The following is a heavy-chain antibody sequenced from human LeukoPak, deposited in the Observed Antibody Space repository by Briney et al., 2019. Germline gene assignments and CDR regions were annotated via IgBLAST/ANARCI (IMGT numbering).Heavy chain of an antibody. CDR3: ARHVEDIVVVPAAEDY. Sequence: SETLSLTCAVSGYSISSGYYWGWIRQPPGKGLEWIGSIYHSGSTYYNPSLKSRVTISVDTSKNQFSLKLSSATAADTAVYYCARHVEDIVVVPAAEDYWGQGTLVTVSS. J-gene: IGHJ4*02. V-gene: IGHV4-38-2*01. CDR1: GYSISSGYY. CDR2: IYHSGST. D-gene: IGHD2-2*01.